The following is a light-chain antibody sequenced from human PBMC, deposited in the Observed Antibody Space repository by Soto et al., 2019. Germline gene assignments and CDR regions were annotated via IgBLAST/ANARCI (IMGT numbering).Light chain of an antibody. CDR2: EAS. CDR1: QDIGTD. Sequence: DIHMTQSPSSLSASVADKXXXXXXASQDIGTDLGWYQQKPGKAPERLIYEASVLQSGVPSRFSGSGSGTEFTLTISSLQPDDFATHYCQHYNSYSEAFGQGTNV. V-gene: IGKV1-17*01. CDR3: QHYNSYSEA. J-gene: IGKJ1*01.